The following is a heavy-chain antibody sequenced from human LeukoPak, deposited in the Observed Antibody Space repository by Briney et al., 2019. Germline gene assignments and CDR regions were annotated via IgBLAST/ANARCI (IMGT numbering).Heavy chain of an antibody. CDR3: ARDIADYDSSGYAVDY. J-gene: IGHJ4*02. Sequence: SETLSLTCTVSGGSISSSSYYWGWIRQPPGKGLEWIGSIYYSGSTYYNPSLKSRVTMSVDTSKNQFSLKLSSVTAADTAVYYCARDIADYDSSGYAVDYWGQGTLVTVSS. CDR2: IYYSGST. D-gene: IGHD3-22*01. V-gene: IGHV4-39*07. CDR1: GGSISSSSYY.